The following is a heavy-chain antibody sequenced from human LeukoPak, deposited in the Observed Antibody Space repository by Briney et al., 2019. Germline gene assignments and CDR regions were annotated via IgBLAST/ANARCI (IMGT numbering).Heavy chain of an antibody. CDR3: ARDPGYYDSSGYYYFDY. V-gene: IGHV1-18*01. CDR1: GYTFTSYG. D-gene: IGHD3-22*01. J-gene: IGHJ4*02. Sequence: ASVKVSCKASGYTFTSYGISWVRQAPGQGLEWMVWISAYNGNTNYAQKLQGRVTMTTDTSTSTAYMELRSLRSDDTAVYYCARDPGYYDSSGYYYFDYWGQGTLVTVSS. CDR2: ISAYNGNT.